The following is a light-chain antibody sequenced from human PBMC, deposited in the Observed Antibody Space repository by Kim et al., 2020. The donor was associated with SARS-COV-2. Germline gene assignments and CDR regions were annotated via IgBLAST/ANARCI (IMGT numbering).Light chain of an antibody. Sequence: LPCTFRLRINVGTYKIYLYQPKPVSPPQYLLRYQSDSDIHPGSGVPIRFSGSKDASANAGILLISGLQSEDEADYCCMISYSGAWVFGGGTQLTVL. CDR2: YQSDSDI. V-gene: IGLV5-45*01. J-gene: IGLJ3*02. CDR3: MISYSGAWV. CDR1: LRINVGTYK.